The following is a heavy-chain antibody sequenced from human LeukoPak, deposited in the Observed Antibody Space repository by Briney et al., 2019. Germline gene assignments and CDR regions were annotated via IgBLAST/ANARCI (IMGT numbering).Heavy chain of an antibody. V-gene: IGHV3-21*01. CDR3: ARENRRADYDILTGFRYFDY. J-gene: IGHJ4*02. Sequence: GGSLRLSCAASGFTFSSYSMNWVRQAPGKGLEWVSSISSSSSYIYYADSVKGRFTISRDNAKNSLYLQMNSLRAEDTAVYYCARENRRADYDILTGFRYFDYWGQGTLVTVSS. CDR1: GFTFSSYS. CDR2: ISSSSSYI. D-gene: IGHD3-9*01.